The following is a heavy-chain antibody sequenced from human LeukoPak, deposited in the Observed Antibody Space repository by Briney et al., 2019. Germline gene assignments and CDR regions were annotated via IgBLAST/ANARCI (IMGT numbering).Heavy chain of an antibody. CDR2: IWYDGSNK. J-gene: IGHJ4*02. CDR3: ARETYYYDSSGYYYDY. V-gene: IGHV3-33*01. CDR1: GFTFSSYG. D-gene: IGHD3-22*01. Sequence: GGSLRLSCVASGFTFSSYGMHWVRQAPGKGLEWVAVIWYDGSNKYYADSVKGRFTISRDNSKNTLYLQMNSLRAEDTAVYYCARETYYYDSSGYYYDYWGQGTLVTVSS.